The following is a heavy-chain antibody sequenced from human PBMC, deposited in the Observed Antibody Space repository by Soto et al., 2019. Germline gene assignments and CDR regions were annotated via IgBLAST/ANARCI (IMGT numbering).Heavy chain of an antibody. CDR1: RGTFTNYA. V-gene: IGHV1-69*01. D-gene: IGHD3-22*01. Sequence: QVYLVQSGAEVKKPGSSVTVSCKALRGTFTNYAFSWVRQAPGQGLEWMGGIMPFFGSGNYAQKFQGRINITADESTSSVYSELTSLRSEDTAVYYCARDRAGYYSHFVYWGQGTLVTVSS. CDR2: IMPFFGSG. J-gene: IGHJ4*02. CDR3: ARDRAGYYSHFVY.